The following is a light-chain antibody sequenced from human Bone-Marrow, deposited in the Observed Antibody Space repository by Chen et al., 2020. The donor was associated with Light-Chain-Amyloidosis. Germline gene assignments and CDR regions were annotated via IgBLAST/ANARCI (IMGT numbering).Light chain of an antibody. J-gene: IGLJ1*01. CDR1: SSDVGGDNH. V-gene: IGLV2-14*01. CDR2: EVT. Sequence: QSALTQPASVSGPPGQSITISCTGTSSDVGGDNHVSWSQQHTDKAPKLMIYEVTNRPSWVPDRFSGSKSDNTASLTISGLQTEDEADYFCSSYTITNTLVFGSGTRVTVL. CDR3: SSYTITNTLV.